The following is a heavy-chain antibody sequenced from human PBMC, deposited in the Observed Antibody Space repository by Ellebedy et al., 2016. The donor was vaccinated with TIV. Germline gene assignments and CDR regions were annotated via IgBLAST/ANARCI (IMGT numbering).Heavy chain of an antibody. J-gene: IGHJ4*02. Sequence: MPSETLSLTCTVSGGSISSYYWSWIRQPPGKGLEWIGEINHSGSTNYNPSLKSRVTISVDTSKNQFSLKLSSVTAADTAVYYCATGPNQDFFDYWGQGTLVTVSS. CDR2: INHSGST. D-gene: IGHD1-14*01. V-gene: IGHV4-34*01. CDR1: GGSISSYY. CDR3: ATGPNQDFFDY.